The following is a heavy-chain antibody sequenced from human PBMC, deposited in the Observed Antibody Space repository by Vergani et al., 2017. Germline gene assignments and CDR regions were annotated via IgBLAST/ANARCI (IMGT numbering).Heavy chain of an antibody. CDR2: IIPIFGTA. CDR3: ARDRIAAAGTFAWYFDL. D-gene: IGHD6-13*01. J-gene: IGHJ2*01. V-gene: IGHV1-69*01. CDR1: GGTFSSYA. Sequence: QVQLVQSGAEVKKPGSSVKVSCKASGGTFSSYAISWVRQAPGQGLEWMGGIIPIFGTANYAQKFQGRVTITADESTSTAYMELSSLRSEDTAVYYCARDRIAAAGTFAWYFDLWGRGTLVTVSS.